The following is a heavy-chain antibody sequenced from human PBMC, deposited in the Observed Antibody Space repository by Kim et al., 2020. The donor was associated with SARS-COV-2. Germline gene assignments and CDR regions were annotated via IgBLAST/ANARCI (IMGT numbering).Heavy chain of an antibody. CDR1: GYTFTSYA. V-gene: IGHV1-3*01. Sequence: ASVKVSCKASGYTFTSYAMHWVRQAPGQRLEWMGWINAGNGNTKYSQKFQGRVTITRDTSASTAYMELSSLRSEDTAVYYCARSSYYYDSSGYYYYYGMDVWGHGTTVTVSS. CDR2: INAGNGNT. D-gene: IGHD3-22*01. CDR3: ARSSYYYDSSGYYYYYGMDV. J-gene: IGHJ6*02.